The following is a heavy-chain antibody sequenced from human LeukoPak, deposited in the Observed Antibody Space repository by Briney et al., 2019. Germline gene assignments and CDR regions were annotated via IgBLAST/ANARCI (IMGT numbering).Heavy chain of an antibody. CDR1: GFTFSRYW. Sequence: PGGSLRLSCAASGFTFSRYWIHWVRQAPGKGLEWVSRINPDGSTTTYADSVKGRFTISRDNVKNTVYLQMNSLRVEDTAVYYCAKNGKYYFDYWGQGTLLTVSS. CDR3: AKNGKYYFDY. CDR2: INPDGSTT. J-gene: IGHJ4*02. V-gene: IGHV3-74*01.